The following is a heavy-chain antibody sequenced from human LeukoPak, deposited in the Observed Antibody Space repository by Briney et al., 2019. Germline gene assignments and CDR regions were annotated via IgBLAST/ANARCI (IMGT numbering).Heavy chain of an antibody. D-gene: IGHD3-9*01. Sequence: ASVKVSCRASGYTFTSYGISWVRQAPGQGLEWMGWISAYNGNTNYAQKLQGRVTMTTDTSTSTAYMELRSLRSDDTAVYYCARDSSSARYLDWLMGLIWDYWGQGTLVTVSS. CDR2: ISAYNGNT. J-gene: IGHJ4*02. CDR1: GYTFTSYG. CDR3: ARDSSSARYLDWLMGLIWDY. V-gene: IGHV1-18*01.